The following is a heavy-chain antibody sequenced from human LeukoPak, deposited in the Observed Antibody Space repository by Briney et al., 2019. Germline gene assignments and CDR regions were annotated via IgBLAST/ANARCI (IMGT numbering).Heavy chain of an antibody. D-gene: IGHD3-3*01. CDR2: MNPNSGNT. CDR3: ASQSIFGVVTGLYMDV. CDR1: GYTFTSYD. V-gene: IGHV1-8*01. Sequence: ASVKVSCKASGYTFTSYDINWVRQATGQGLEWMGWMNPNSGNTGYAQKFQGRVTMTRNTSISTAYMELSSLRSEDTAVYYCASQSIFGVVTGLYMDVWGKGTTVTVSS. J-gene: IGHJ6*03.